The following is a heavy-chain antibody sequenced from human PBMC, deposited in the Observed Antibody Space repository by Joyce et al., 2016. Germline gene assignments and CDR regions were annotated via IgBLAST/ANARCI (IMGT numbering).Heavy chain of an antibody. D-gene: IGHD1-20*01. CDR1: GGSINSHGYF. CDR3: ARVQRGDNWNS. CDR2: ISYTGGI. Sequence: QVQLQESGPGLVKPSQTLSLTCTVSGGSINSHGYFWNWIRQHPGKGLEWIGHISYTGGIYYNPSLESRLSISVDTSNNQFSLKLSSVTAADTAVYYCARVQRGDNWNSWSQGTLVTVSS. J-gene: IGHJ4*02. V-gene: IGHV4-31*03.